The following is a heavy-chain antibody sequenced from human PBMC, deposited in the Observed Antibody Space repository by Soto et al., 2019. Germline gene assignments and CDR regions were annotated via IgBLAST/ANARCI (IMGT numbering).Heavy chain of an antibody. V-gene: IGHV4-31*03. D-gene: IGHD5-18*01. CDR3: AREIGIPEIRWYYFDY. CDR2: IYYSGGT. CDR1: GGSISSGGYY. Sequence: QVQLQESGPGLVKPSQTLSLTCTVSGGSISSGGYYWSWIRQHPGKGLEWIGYIYYSGGTYYNPSLKSRVTISVDTSKNQFSLKLSSVTAADTAVYYCAREIGIPEIRWYYFDYWGQGTLVTVSS. J-gene: IGHJ4*02.